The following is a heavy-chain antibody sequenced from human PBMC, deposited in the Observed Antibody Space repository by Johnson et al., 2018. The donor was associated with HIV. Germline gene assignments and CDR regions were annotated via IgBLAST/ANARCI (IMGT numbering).Heavy chain of an antibody. J-gene: IGHJ3*02. CDR1: GFTFSDYY. Sequence: VQLVESGGGLVKPGGSPRLSCAASGFTFSDYYMSWIRQAPGKGLEWVSYISSSGSTIYYADSVKGRFTISRDNAKNSLYLQMSSLRAEDTTIYYCARALRWPNAFDIWGQGTLVTVSS. CDR3: ARALRWPNAFDI. V-gene: IGHV3-11*04. D-gene: IGHD4-23*01. CDR2: ISSSGSTI.